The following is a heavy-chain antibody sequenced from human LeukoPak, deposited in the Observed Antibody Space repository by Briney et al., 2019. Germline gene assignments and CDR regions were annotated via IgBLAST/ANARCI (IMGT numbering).Heavy chain of an antibody. D-gene: IGHD3-10*01. CDR2: VWYDGSKR. Sequence: GGSLRLSCAASGFTSSSFGMHWVRQAPGKGLEWVAIVWYDGSKRYYADSVKGRFTISRDDSKNTLYLQMNSLRAEDTAVYYCARDGKGFGELLYWGQGTLVTVSS. CDR3: ARDGKGFGELLY. V-gene: IGHV3-33*01. J-gene: IGHJ4*02. CDR1: GFTSSSFG.